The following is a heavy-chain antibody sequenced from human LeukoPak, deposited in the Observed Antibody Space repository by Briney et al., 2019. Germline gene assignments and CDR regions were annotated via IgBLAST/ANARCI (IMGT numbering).Heavy chain of an antibody. V-gene: IGHV3-23*01. CDR3: ARAAATILDY. D-gene: IGHD5-24*01. CDR1: GFTFSSYA. Sequence: GGSLRLSCAASGFTFSSYAMSWVRQAPGKGLEWVSSIGGSGGTTYYADSVQGRFTISRDNSKNTLYLQMNSLRAEDTAVYYCARAAATILDYWGQGTLVTVSS. J-gene: IGHJ4*02. CDR2: IGGSGGTT.